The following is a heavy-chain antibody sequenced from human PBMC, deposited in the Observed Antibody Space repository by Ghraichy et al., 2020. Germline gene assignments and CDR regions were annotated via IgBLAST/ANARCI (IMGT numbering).Heavy chain of an antibody. CDR1: GFTFSSNR. V-gene: IGHV3-7*01. CDR3: TRDLYSGFEF. Sequence: GESLNIFCATSGFTFSSNRMSWVRQAPGSGLEWMANIKGDGTVTNYVDSVRGRFTISRDNAKNSLYLQMDSLTAEDTAVYYCTRDLYSGFEFWGQGTLVTVSS. J-gene: IGHJ4*02. D-gene: IGHD3-10*02. CDR2: IKGDGTVT.